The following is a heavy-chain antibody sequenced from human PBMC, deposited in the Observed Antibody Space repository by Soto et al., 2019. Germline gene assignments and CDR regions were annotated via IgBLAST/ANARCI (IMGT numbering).Heavy chain of an antibody. J-gene: IGHJ4*01. D-gene: IGHD2-15*01. V-gene: IGHV1-69*13. CDR3: ARLRGSGLTLGYFDY. CDR2: IIPIFGTA. CDR1: GGTFSSYA. Sequence: ASVKISCKASGGTFSSYAISWVRQAPGQGLEWMGGIIPIFGTANYAQKFQGRVTITAXXXXSXXXMXLXXLRSEDTAVYYCARLRGSGLTLGYFDYWG.